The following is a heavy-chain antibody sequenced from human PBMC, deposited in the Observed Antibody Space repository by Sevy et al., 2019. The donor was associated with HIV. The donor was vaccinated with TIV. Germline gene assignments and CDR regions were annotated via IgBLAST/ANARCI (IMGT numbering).Heavy chain of an antibody. CDR1: GGSVSSGSYY. CDR2: IYYRGST. Sequence: SETLSLTCTVSGGSVSSGSYYWSWIRQPPGKGLEWFGYIYYRGSTNYNPSLKSRVTISVDTSKNQFSLKLSSVTAADTAVYYCARDRHPNWFDPWGQGTLVTVSS. CDR3: ARDRHPNWFDP. J-gene: IGHJ5*02. V-gene: IGHV4-61*01.